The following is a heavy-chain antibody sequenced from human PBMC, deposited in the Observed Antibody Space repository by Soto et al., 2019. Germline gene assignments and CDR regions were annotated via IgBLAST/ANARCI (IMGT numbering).Heavy chain of an antibody. V-gene: IGHV1-3*01. CDR3: ARDEDV. CDR1: GYTFTSYA. CDR2: IKAGNGXT. J-gene: IGHJ6*03. Sequence: ASVKVSCKASGYTFTSYAIHCVRQAPGQRLELMVFIKAGNGXTXXXXXXXGXXXXTXYTXXSTXXXGXXXXXSEDTAVYYCARDEDVWGKGTTVTVSS.